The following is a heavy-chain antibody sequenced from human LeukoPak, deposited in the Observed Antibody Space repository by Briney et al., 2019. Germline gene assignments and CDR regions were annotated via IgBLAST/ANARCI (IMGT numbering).Heavy chain of an antibody. V-gene: IGHV1-2*02. J-gene: IGHJ1*01. Sequence: GASVKVSFKASGYTFTGYYMHWVRQAPGQGLEWMGWINPNSGGTNYAQKFQGRVTMTRDTSISTAYMELSRLRPDDTAVYYCARERVLGGTQSNTEYFQHWGQGTLVTVSS. CDR2: INPNSGGT. CDR1: GYTFTGYY. D-gene: IGHD1-1*01. CDR3: ARERVLGGTQSNTEYFQH.